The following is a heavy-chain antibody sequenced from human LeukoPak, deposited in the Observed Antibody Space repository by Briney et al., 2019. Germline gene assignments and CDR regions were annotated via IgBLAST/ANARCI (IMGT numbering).Heavy chain of an antibody. Sequence: PSETLSLTCSISGGSISTYYWSWIRQPPGKGLEWIAHIFHTGSTSYNPSLKSRVTISVDTSKNQFSLKLTSVTAADTAVYYCARHKEGGTHPLDSWGQGTLVTVSS. J-gene: IGHJ4*02. CDR3: ARHKEGGTHPLDS. CDR1: GGSISTYY. D-gene: IGHD2-15*01. CDR2: IFHTGST. V-gene: IGHV4-59*08.